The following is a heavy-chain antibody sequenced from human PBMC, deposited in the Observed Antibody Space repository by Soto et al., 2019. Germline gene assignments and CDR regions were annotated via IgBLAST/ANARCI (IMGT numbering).Heavy chain of an antibody. CDR1: DFDFSSYG. V-gene: IGHV3-30*03. J-gene: IGHJ4*02. CDR2: SSYDGRET. Sequence: GGSLRLSCAASDFDFSSYGIHWVRQAPGKGLEWVAASSYDGRETFYADSAKGRFTVSKEMSKNTAFLQMSALRHEDTAVYFCARDSGWPILNFDNWGQGTPVTVSS. CDR3: ARDSGWPILNFDN. D-gene: IGHD3-10*01.